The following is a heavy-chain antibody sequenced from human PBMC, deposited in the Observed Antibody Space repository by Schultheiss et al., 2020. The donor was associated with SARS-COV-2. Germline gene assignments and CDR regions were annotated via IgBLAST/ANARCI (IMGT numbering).Heavy chain of an antibody. Sequence: SETLSLTCAVSGGSISSSNWWSWVRQPPGKGLEWIGYIYYSGSTNYNPSLKSRVTISVDTSKNQFSLKLSSVTAADTAVYYCARGAGYYDFWSGYSDVWGKGTTVTVSS. D-gene: IGHD3-3*01. CDR2: IYYSGST. V-gene: IGHV4-4*02. J-gene: IGHJ6*04. CDR3: ARGAGYYDFWSGYSDV. CDR1: GGSISSSNW.